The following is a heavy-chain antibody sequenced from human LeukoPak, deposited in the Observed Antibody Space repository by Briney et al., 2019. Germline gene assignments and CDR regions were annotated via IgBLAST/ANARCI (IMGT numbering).Heavy chain of an antibody. D-gene: IGHD4-11*01. Sequence: SETLSLTCTVSGYSFSTAYYWDWIRQPPRKGLEWIGSIYHSGNTYYNPSLKSRVTISVDTSKNQFSLNLSSVTAADTAVYYCARGTTGYNWFDPWGQGTLVTVSS. V-gene: IGHV4-38-2*02. J-gene: IGHJ5*02. CDR2: IYHSGNT. CDR3: ARGTTGYNWFDP. CDR1: GYSFSTAYY.